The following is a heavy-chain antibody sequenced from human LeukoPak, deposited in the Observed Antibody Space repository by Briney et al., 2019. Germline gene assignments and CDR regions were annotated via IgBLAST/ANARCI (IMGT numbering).Heavy chain of an antibody. Sequence: PGGSLRLSCAASGFTFSSYWMSWVRQAPGKGLEWVANIKQDGSEKYYVDSVKGRFTISRDNAKNSLYLQMNSLRAEDTAVYYCATDRQPSRYLGLWSWGQGTLVTVSS. V-gene: IGHV3-7*01. CDR2: IKQDGSEK. D-gene: IGHD5-18*01. CDR1: GFTFSSYW. CDR3: ATDRQPSRYLGLWS. J-gene: IGHJ4*02.